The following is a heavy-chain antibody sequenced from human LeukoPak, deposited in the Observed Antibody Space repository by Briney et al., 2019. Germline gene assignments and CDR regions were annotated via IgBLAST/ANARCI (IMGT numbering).Heavy chain of an antibody. Sequence: PSETLSLTCTVSGGSISSSSYYWGWIRQPPGKGLEWIGSIYYSGSTNYNPSLKSRVTISVDTSKNQFSLKLRSVTAADTAVYYCARGLHVFFDYWGQGTVVTVSS. CDR1: GGSISSSSYY. CDR3: ARGLHVFFDY. J-gene: IGHJ4*02. CDR2: IYYSGST. V-gene: IGHV4-39*07. D-gene: IGHD2-8*01.